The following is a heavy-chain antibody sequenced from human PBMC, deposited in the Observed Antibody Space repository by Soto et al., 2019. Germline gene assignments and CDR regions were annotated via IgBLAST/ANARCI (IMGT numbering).Heavy chain of an antibody. CDR1: GYTFTIYG. CDR3: ARDWPFLERSSSPFRDV. CDR2: INAYNGNT. Sequence: QGQLVQSGAEVKKPGASVKVSCKASGYTFTIYGINWLRQAPGQGLEWMGWINAYNGNTNYAPKIQGRLTMTRDTSTTTVYLDLMGLTSDVTAVYYCARDWPFLERSSSPFRDVWGQGTTVTVSS. V-gene: IGHV1-18*04. D-gene: IGHD3-3*02. J-gene: IGHJ6*02.